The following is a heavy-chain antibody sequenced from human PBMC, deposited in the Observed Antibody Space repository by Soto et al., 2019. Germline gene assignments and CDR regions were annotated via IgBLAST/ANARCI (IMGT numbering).Heavy chain of an antibody. CDR2: IYPGDSDT. J-gene: IGHJ4*02. V-gene: IGHV5-51*01. D-gene: IGHD3-3*01. Sequence: GESLKISCKGSGYSFTSYWIGWVRQMPGKGLEWMGIIYPGDSDTRYSPSFQGQVTISADKSISTAYLQWSSLKASDTAMYYCARHALYYDFWSGYQSSFDYWGQGTLVTVSS. CDR3: ARHALYYDFWSGYQSSFDY. CDR1: GYSFTSYW.